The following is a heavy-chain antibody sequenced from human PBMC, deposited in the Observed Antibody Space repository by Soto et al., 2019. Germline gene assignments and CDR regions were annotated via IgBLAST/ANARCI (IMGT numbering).Heavy chain of an antibody. J-gene: IGHJ3*02. D-gene: IGHD3-3*01. V-gene: IGHV3-23*01. Sequence: DVQLLEAGGGLVQPGGSLRLSCATSGFTFSSYAMNWVRQAPGTGLEWVSSISGNGRITHYADSVKGRFTVSRDNSHNTLYHEMTNLRGDETALYYCVKPNFEFWSGYYAAAKEHTFNIWGQGTIVTVSS. CDR2: ISGNGRIT. CDR3: VKPNFEFWSGYYAAAKEHTFNI. CDR1: GFTFSSYA.